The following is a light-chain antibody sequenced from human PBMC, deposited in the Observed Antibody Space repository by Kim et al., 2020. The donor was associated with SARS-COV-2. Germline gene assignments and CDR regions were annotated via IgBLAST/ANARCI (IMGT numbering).Light chain of an antibody. CDR3: QQYKNWPLT. CDR2: GAS. J-gene: IGKJ4*02. V-gene: IGKV3-15*01. CDR1: QSVNNN. Sequence: EIVMTQSPATLSVSPGERATISCRASQSVNNNVAWYQQKPGQAPRLLIYGASATANGVPARFTDSGSGTEFTLTISSLKSEDFAVYYCQQYKNWPLTFGGGTKVDIK.